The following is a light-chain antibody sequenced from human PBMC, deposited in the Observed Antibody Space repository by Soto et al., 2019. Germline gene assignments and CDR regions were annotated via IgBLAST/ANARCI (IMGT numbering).Light chain of an antibody. Sequence: DIPMTQSPSTLSASVGDRVTITCRASQSISNWLAWYQQKPGKAPKVLIYKASSLESGVPSRFSGSGSGTEFTLTISSLQPDDFTTYYCQQYKSYPWTFGQGTKVEIK. CDR3: QQYKSYPWT. V-gene: IGKV1-5*03. CDR2: KAS. CDR1: QSISNW. J-gene: IGKJ1*01.